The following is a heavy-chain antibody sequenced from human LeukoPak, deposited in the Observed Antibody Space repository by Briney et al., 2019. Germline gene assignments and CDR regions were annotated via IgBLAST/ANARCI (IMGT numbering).Heavy chain of an antibody. CDR1: GFTFSSYA. CDR2: IKQDGSEK. D-gene: IGHD6-13*01. CDR3: ARERPWYSSSWYWFDP. Sequence: GGSLRLSCAASGFTFSSYAMSWVRQAPGKGLEWVANIKQDGSEKYYVDSVKGRFTISRDNAKNSLYLPMNSLRAEDTAVYYCARERPWYSSSWYWFDPWGQGTLVTVSS. J-gene: IGHJ5*02. V-gene: IGHV3-7*01.